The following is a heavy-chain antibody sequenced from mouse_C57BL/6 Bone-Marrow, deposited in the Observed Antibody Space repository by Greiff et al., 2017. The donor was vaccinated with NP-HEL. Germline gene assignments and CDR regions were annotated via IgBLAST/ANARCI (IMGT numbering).Heavy chain of an antibody. CDR1: GYTFTSYG. J-gene: IGHJ2*01. CDR3: ARHYYGSSYDFDY. Sequence: QVQLQQSGAELARPGASVKLSCKASGYTFTSYGISWVKQRTGQGLEWIGEIYPRSGNTYYNEKFKGKATPTADKSSSTAYMELRSLTSEDSAVYFCARHYYGSSYDFDYWGQGTTLTVSS. V-gene: IGHV1-81*01. CDR2: IYPRSGNT. D-gene: IGHD1-1*01.